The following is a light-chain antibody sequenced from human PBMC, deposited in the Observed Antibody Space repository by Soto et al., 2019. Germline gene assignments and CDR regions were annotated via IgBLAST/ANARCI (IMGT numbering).Light chain of an antibody. CDR3: CSYAGSYTGV. V-gene: IGLV2-11*01. CDR1: SSDVGGYNY. CDR2: DVS. J-gene: IGLJ2*01. Sequence: QSALTQPRSVSGSPGQSVTIYCTGTSSDVGGYNYVSWYQQHPGKAPKLMIYDVSKRPSGVPDRFSGSKSGNTASLTISGLQAEDEADYYCCSYAGSYTGVFGGGTKVTVL.